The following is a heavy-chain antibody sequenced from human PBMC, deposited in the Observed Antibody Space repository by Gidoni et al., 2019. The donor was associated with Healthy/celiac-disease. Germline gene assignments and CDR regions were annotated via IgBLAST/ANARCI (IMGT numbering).Heavy chain of an antibody. Sequence: QLQLQESDPGLVKPSETLSLTCTVSGGSISSSSYYWGWIRQPPGKGLEWIGSIYYSGSTYYNPSLKSRVTISVDTSKNQFSLKLSSVTAADTAVYYCARRPDYYDSSGYYWGGFDYWGQGTLVTVSS. D-gene: IGHD3-22*01. J-gene: IGHJ4*02. CDR3: ARRPDYYDSSGYYWGGFDY. CDR2: IYYSGST. CDR1: GGSISSSSYY. V-gene: IGHV4-39*01.